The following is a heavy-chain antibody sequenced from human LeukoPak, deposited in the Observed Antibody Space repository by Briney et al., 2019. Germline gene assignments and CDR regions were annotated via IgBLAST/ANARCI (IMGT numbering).Heavy chain of an antibody. CDR3: ARDQVGDILTGTYYFDY. D-gene: IGHD3-9*01. V-gene: IGHV3-23*01. CDR1: GFTFSSYA. Sequence: GGSLRLSCAASGFTFSSYAMSWVRQAPGKGLEWVSAIVGSGSSTYYADSVKGRFTISRDNSKNTLYLQMNSLRAEDTAVYYCARDQVGDILTGTYYFDYWGQGTLVTVSS. J-gene: IGHJ4*02. CDR2: IVGSGSST.